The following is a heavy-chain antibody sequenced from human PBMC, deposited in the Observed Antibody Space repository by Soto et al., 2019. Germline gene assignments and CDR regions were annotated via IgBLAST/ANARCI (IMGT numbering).Heavy chain of an antibody. CDR3: ARDLDLTLGGGYCSGGSCYSVAFDI. CDR2: ISAYNGNT. D-gene: IGHD2-15*01. Sequence: ASVKVSCKASGYTFTSYGISWVRQAPGQGLEWMGWISAYNGNTNYAQKLQGRVTMTTDTSTSTAYMELRSLRSDDTAVYYCARDLDLTLGGGYCSGGSCYSVAFDIWGQGTMVTVSS. J-gene: IGHJ3*02. V-gene: IGHV1-18*01. CDR1: GYTFTSYG.